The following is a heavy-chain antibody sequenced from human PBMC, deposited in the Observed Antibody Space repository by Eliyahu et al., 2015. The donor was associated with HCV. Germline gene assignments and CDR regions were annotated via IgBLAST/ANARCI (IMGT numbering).Heavy chain of an antibody. J-gene: IGHJ4*02. Sequence: QVQLQESGPGLVKPSQTLSLTCTVSGGSINNDIYFWSWIRQPAGKGLEWIGRVRSCGSGDYGPSLRSRVTISLDTSKNQFSLRLSSVTAADTAVYYCARADSNSLLIDYWGQGTLVTVSS. CDR1: GGSINNDIYF. CDR3: ARADSNSLLIDY. CDR2: VRSCGSG. D-gene: IGHD4-11*01. V-gene: IGHV4-61*02.